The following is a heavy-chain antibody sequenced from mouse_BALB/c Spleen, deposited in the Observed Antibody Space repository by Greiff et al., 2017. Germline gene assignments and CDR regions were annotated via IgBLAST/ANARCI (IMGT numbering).Heavy chain of an antibody. CDR1: GDSITSGY. CDR3: ASCYYYGSSLYWYFDV. V-gene: IGHV3-8*02. J-gene: IGHJ1*01. D-gene: IGHD1-1*01. Sequence: VQLQQSGPSLVKPSQTLSLTCSVTGDSITSGYWNWIRKFPGNKLEYMGYISYSGSTYYNPSLKSRISITRDTSKNQYYLQLNSVTTEDTATYYCASCYYYGSSLYWYFDVWGAGTTVTVSS. CDR2: ISYSGST.